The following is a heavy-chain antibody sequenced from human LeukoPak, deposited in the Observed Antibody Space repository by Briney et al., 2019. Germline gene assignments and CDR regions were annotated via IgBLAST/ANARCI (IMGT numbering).Heavy chain of an antibody. CDR1: GFSFSTYS. CDR3: ASLSYDFWTGSESHWFDP. V-gene: IGHV3-21*01. J-gene: IGHJ5*02. D-gene: IGHD3-3*01. CDR2: IRSSNSYT. Sequence: RGSLRLSCVASGFSFSTYSMSWVRQAPGKGLEWVSAIRSSNSYTYYADSVKGRFTISRDNTKNSLYLQMNSLRAEDTAVYYCASLSYDFWTGSESHWFDPWGQGTLVTVSS.